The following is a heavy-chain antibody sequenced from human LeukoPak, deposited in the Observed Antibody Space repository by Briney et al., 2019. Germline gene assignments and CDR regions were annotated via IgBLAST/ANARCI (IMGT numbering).Heavy chain of an antibody. CDR2: ILGGRSKA. CDR3: ARDSITGDNSLDY. Sequence: PGTSLRLSCAASGFTFSTYGMQWVRQAPGKGLEWVAVILGGRSKAHYADSVRGRFTVSRDNSKNTLYLQMNSLRAEDTAVYYCARDSITGDNSLDYWGRGTLVTVSS. J-gene: IGHJ4*02. CDR1: GFTFSTYG. D-gene: IGHD7-27*01. V-gene: IGHV3-33*05.